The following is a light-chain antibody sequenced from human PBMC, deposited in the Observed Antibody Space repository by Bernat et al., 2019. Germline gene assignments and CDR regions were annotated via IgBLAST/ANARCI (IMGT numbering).Light chain of an antibody. J-gene: IGKJ4*01. CDR1: QSISSW. V-gene: IGKV1-5*03. CDR3: QQYNSYPLT. CDR2: KAS. Sequence: DIQMTQSPSTLSASVGDRVTITCRASQSISSWLAWYQQKPGKALKFLIYKASSLESGVPSRFSGSGSGTEFTLTITSLQSDDFATYYCQQYNSYPLTFGGGTKVEIK.